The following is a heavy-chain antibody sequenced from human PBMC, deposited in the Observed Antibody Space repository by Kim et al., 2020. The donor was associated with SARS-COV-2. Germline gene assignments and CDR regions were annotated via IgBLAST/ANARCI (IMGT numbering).Heavy chain of an antibody. D-gene: IGHD3-9*01. Sequence: GRFTNARDNAKNTLDLQMNSLRAEDTAVYYCAKGVLRYFDSRGAGSYFDYWGQGTLVTVSS. J-gene: IGHJ4*02. V-gene: IGHV3-23*01. CDR3: AKGVLRYFDSRGAGSYFDY.